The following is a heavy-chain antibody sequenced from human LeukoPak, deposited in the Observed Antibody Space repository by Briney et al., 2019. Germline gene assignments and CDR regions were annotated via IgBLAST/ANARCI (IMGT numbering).Heavy chain of an antibody. V-gene: IGHV3-7*01. CDR1: GFTLTTYW. J-gene: IGHJ4*02. CDR2: IKPDGNEK. Sequence: GGSLRLSCTASGFTLTTYWLTWVRQAPGKGLEWVANIKPDGNEKYYVDSVKGRFTISRDKAENSLYLQMNSLRAEDTAIYYCATTSRTVTGLDYWGQGTLVTVSS. CDR3: ATTSRTVTGLDY. D-gene: IGHD4-17*01.